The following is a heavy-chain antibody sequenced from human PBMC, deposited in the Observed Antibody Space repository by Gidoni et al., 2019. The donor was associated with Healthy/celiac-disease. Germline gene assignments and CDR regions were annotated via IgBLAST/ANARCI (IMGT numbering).Heavy chain of an antibody. CDR1: AGSFSGYY. D-gene: IGHD6-19*01. Sequence: QVQLQQRGAGLLKPSETLSLTCAVYAGSFSGYYWSWIRQPPGKGLEWIGEINHSGSTNYNPSLKSRVTISVDTSKNQFSLKLSSVTAADTAVYYCARSPRQWLGLDYWGQGTLVTVSS. CDR2: INHSGST. CDR3: ARSPRQWLGLDY. V-gene: IGHV4-34*01. J-gene: IGHJ4*02.